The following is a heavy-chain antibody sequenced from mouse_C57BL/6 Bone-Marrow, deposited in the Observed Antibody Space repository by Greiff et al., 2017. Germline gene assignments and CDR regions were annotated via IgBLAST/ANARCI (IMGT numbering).Heavy chain of an antibody. V-gene: IGHV3-6*01. D-gene: IGHD1-1*01. J-gene: IGHJ2*01. Sequence: VQLQQSGPGLVKPSQSLSLTCSVTGYSITSGYYWNWIRQFPGNKLEWMGYISYDGSNNYNPSLKNRISITRDTSKNQFFLKLNSVTTEDTATYYCARAPVYYGSSYDFDYWGQGTTLTVSS. CDR1: GYSITSGYY. CDR3: ARAPVYYGSSYDFDY. CDR2: ISYDGSN.